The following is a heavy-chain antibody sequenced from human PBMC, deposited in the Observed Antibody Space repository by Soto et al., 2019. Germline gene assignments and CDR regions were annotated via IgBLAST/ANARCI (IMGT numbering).Heavy chain of an antibody. V-gene: IGHV4-34*01. D-gene: IGHD1-1*01. Sequence: SETLSLTCAVYGGSFSGYYWSWIRQPPGKGLEWIGEINHSGSTNYNPSLKSRVTISVDTSKNQFSLKLSSVTAADTAVYYCARGPHKTINEAWFDPWGQGTLVTVSS. CDR3: ARGPHKTINEAWFDP. CDR2: INHSGST. CDR1: GGSFSGYY. J-gene: IGHJ5*02.